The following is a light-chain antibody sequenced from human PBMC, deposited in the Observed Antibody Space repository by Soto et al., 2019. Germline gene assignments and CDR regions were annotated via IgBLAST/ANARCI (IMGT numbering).Light chain of an antibody. Sequence: QSVLTQPPSASGTPGQRVTISCSGSSSNIGTKTVNWYQQLPGTAPKLLIYSNNQRPSGVPDRFSVSKSGTSASLAISGLQSEDEADYYCAAWDDSLNGYVFGTGTKVTRP. CDR3: AAWDDSLNGYV. V-gene: IGLV1-44*01. CDR1: SSNIGTKT. J-gene: IGLJ1*01. CDR2: SNN.